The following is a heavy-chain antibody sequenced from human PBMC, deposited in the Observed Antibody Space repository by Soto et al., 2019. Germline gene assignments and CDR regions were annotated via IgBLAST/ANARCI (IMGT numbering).Heavy chain of an antibody. J-gene: IGHJ6*02. CDR1: CGSISSSNW. D-gene: IGHD2-21*02. V-gene: IGHV4-4*02. Sequence: SETLSLTCAVSCGSISSSNWWSWVRHPPGKGLEWIGEIYHSGSTNYNPSLKSRVTISVDKSKNQFSLKLSSVTAADTAVYYCASSRFFYCGGDCYSSPLYYYGMDVWGQGTTVTVSS. CDR3: ASSRFFYCGGDCYSSPLYYYGMDV. CDR2: IYHSGST.